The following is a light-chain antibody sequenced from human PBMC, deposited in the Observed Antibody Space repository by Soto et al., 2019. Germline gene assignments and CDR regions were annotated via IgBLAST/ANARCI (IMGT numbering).Light chain of an antibody. J-gene: IGKJ1*01. V-gene: IGKV1-5*01. CDR3: QQYHTFGT. Sequence: DIQMTQSPSTLSASVGDRVTITCRASQSISSWLAWYQQKPGKAPKLLIYDASTLESGAPSRFSGSGSGTELTLTISSLQPDDFATYYCQQYHTFGTFGQGTKVDIK. CDR2: DAS. CDR1: QSISSW.